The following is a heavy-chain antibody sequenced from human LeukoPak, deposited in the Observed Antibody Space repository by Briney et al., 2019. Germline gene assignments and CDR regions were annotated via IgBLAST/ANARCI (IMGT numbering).Heavy chain of an antibody. Sequence: SETLSLTCAAYGGSFSGYYWSWIRQPPGKGLEWIGEINHSGSTNYNPSLKSRVTISVDTSKNQFSLKLSSVTAADTAVYFCARDWGVGGRPGYMDVWGKGTTVTVSS. J-gene: IGHJ6*03. D-gene: IGHD6-6*01. V-gene: IGHV4-34*01. CDR2: INHSGST. CDR1: GGSFSGYY. CDR3: ARDWGVGGRPGYMDV.